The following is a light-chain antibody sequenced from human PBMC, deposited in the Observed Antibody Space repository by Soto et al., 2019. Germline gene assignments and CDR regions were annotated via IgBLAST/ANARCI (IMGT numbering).Light chain of an antibody. CDR1: QSVSSN. CDR3: QQRSDWPRT. V-gene: IGKV3-15*01. CDR2: GAS. Sequence: EIVMTQSPATLSVSPGERATLSCRASQSVSSNLAWYQQKPGQAPRLLIYGASTRATGIPARFSGSGSGTDFTLTISSLQSEDFAVYYCQQRSDWPRTFGQGTKVEIK. J-gene: IGKJ1*01.